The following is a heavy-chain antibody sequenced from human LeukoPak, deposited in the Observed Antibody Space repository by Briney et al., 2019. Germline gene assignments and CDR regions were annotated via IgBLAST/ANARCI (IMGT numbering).Heavy chain of an antibody. CDR3: ARDPSGYPFYYYYYMDV. CDR1: GFTFSSYA. CDR2: ISYDGSNK. D-gene: IGHD5-12*01. J-gene: IGHJ6*03. V-gene: IGHV3-30*04. Sequence: AGGSLRLSCAASGFTFSSYAMHWVRQAPGKGLAWVAVISYDGSNKYYADSVKGRFTISRDNSKNTLYLQMNSLRAEDTAVYYCARDPSGYPFYYYYYMDVWGKGTTITVSS.